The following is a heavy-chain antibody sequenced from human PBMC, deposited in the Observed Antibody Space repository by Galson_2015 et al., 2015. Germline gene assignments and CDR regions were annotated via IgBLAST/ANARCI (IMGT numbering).Heavy chain of an antibody. CDR2: MYSGGSR. J-gene: IGHJ4*02. CDR1: GFTVSSDY. Sequence: SLRLSCAASGFTVSSDYMSWVRQAPGKGLEWVSVMYSGGSRYYADSVKGRFIVSRDNSKNTLYLQMNSLRVEDTAIYYCARDGGPATGGLDCHYWGQGTRVTVSS. D-gene: IGHD2-21*02. V-gene: IGHV3-53*01. CDR3: ARDGGPATGGLDCHY.